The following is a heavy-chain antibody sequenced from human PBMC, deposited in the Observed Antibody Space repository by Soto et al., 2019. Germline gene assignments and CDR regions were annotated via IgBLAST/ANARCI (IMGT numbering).Heavy chain of an antibody. CDR3: TRGASGYGNFDS. Sequence: GGTLRLSCVASGFTFSSQWMHWVRLAPGKGLVWVSRVSGDGSVTNYADSVEGRFTISRDNAKNTLYLQMNSLRDEDTAVYFCTRGASGYGNFDSWGQGTLVTVSS. CDR1: GFTFSSQW. CDR2: VSGDGSVT. J-gene: IGHJ4*02. V-gene: IGHV3-74*01. D-gene: IGHD5-12*01.